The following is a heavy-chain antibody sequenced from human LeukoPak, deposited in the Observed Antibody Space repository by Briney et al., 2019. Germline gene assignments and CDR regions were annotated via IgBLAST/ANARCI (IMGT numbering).Heavy chain of an antibody. Sequence: GGSLRLSCAASGFTFSSYGMHWVRQAPGKGLGWVAVISYDGRNKYYADSVKGRFAISRDNSKNTLYLQMNSLRVEDTAGYFCAKAESSGYHYGSDFWGQGPLVSVSS. CDR3: AKAESSGYHYGSDF. D-gene: IGHD3-22*01. J-gene: IGHJ4*02. CDR2: ISYDGRNK. V-gene: IGHV3-30*18. CDR1: GFTFSSYG.